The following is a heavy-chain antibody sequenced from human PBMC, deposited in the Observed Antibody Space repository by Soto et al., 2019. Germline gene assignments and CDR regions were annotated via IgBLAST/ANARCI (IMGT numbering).Heavy chain of an antibody. CDR1: GYPFSKYG. CDR2: IKHDNGDT. Sequence: QLQLVQSGAEVERPGASVMVSCKAYGYPFSKYGISWIRQAPGQGLEWMGWIKHDNGDTNYAQKFQGRVTMTTDTSSNTAYMELRSLRSDDTAVYYCATSYDSGFDPWGQGTLVSVSS. V-gene: IGHV1-18*04. J-gene: IGHJ5*02. CDR3: ATSYDSGFDP. D-gene: IGHD5-12*01.